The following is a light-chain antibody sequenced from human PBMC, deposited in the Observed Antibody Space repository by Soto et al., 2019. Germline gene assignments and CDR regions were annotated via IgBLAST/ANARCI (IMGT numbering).Light chain of an antibody. J-gene: IGKJ1*01. CDR1: QTISAY. CDR3: QQYNTYPWT. Sequence: DIQMTQSPSSLSASVGDRVTITCRTSQTISAYLNWYQHKPGKAPKLLISAASSLQSGVPSRFSGSGSGTEFTLNISSLQPDDFATYYCQQYNTYPWTFGQGTKVDIK. CDR2: AAS. V-gene: IGKV1-16*01.